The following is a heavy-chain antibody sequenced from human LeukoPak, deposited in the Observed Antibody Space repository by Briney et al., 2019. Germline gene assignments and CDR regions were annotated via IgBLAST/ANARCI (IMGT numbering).Heavy chain of an antibody. V-gene: IGHV3-23*01. CDR3: AKLGSSWYYFDY. J-gene: IGHJ4*02. CDR1: GFTLSSYD. D-gene: IGHD6-13*01. CDR2: ISGSGGIT. Sequence: GGSLRLACAASGFTLSSYDMIGVRQAPGGGLECVSDISGSGGITNYADSVKGRFIIPRDSSKETLNLQMNSLRVEDTAVYYCAKLGSSWYYFDYWGQGTLVTVSS.